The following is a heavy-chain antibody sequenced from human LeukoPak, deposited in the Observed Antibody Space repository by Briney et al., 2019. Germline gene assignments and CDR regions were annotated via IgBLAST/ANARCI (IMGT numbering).Heavy chain of an antibody. CDR2: IRYDGSNK. CDR1: GFTFSSYG. Sequence: GGSLRLSCAASGFTFSSYGMHWVRQAPGKGLEWVAFIRYDGSNKYYADSVKGRFTISGDNSKNTLYLQMNSLRAEDTAVYYCAKGGAVAGTWDYYYGMDVWGQGTTVTVSS. J-gene: IGHJ6*02. CDR3: AKGGAVAGTWDYYYGMDV. V-gene: IGHV3-30*02. D-gene: IGHD6-19*01.